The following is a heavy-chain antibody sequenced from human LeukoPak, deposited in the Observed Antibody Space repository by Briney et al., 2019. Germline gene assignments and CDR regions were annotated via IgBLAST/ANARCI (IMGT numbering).Heavy chain of an antibody. CDR2: VSGTSEYI. J-gene: IGHJ4*02. CDR1: GFSFCTYS. D-gene: IGHD6-19*01. Sequence: GGSLRLSCAASGFSFCTYSMIWVRQAPGQGLEWVSSVSGTSEYIYYADSVRGRFTISRDNAKNTVYLQMNSLRAEDTAVYYCARWYSSGWYSDYWGQGTLVTVSS. V-gene: IGHV3-21*06. CDR3: ARWYSSGWYSDY.